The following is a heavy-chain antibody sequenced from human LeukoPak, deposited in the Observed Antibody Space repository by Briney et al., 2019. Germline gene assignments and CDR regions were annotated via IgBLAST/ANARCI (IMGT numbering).Heavy chain of an antibody. CDR2: IYYSGST. V-gene: IGHV4-39*07. D-gene: IGHD1-26*01. CDR3: ARFDHGSESELLVDY. CDR1: GGSISSSSDY. Sequence: SETLSLTCTVSGGSISSSSDYWGWIRQPPGKGLEWIGSIYYSGSTYYNPSLKSRVTISVDTSKNQFSLKLSSVTAADTAVYYCARFDHGSESELLVDYWGQGTLVTVSS. J-gene: IGHJ4*02.